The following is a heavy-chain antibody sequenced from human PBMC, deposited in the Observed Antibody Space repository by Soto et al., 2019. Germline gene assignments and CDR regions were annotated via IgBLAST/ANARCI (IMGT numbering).Heavy chain of an antibody. CDR2: ISSSSSYI. V-gene: IGHV3-21*01. Sequence: GGSLRLSCAASGFTFSSYSMNWVRQAPGKGLEWVSSISSSSSYIYYADSVKGRFTISRDNAKNSLYLQMNSLRAEDTAVYYCARVDVTTACIWYYDILTGYCYGMDVWGQGTTVTVSS. D-gene: IGHD3-9*01. J-gene: IGHJ6*02. CDR3: ARVDVTTACIWYYDILTGYCYGMDV. CDR1: GFTFSSYS.